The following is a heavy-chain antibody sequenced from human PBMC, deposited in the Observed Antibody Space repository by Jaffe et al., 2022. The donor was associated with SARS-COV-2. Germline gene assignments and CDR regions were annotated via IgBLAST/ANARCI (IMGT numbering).Heavy chain of an antibody. D-gene: IGHD1-26*01. J-gene: IGHJ6*02. CDR2: FEPEDGKT. CDR1: GYTLTEVS. CDR3: ATGRGVGYYYAMDV. Sequence: QVQLVQSGAEVKKPGASVKVSCKVSGYTLTEVSMHWVRQAPGKGLEWMGGFEPEDGKTIYAQTLQGRVTLTEDTSTDTAYMELTSLRSEDTAVYYCATGRGVGYYYAMDVWGHGTTVTVSS. V-gene: IGHV1-24*01.